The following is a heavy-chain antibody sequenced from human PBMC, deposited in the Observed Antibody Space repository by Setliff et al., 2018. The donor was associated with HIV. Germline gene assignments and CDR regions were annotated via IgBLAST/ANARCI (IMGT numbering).Heavy chain of an antibody. Sequence: ASVKVSCKAFGYSFTSYFLHWVRQAPGQGLEWLGIIDPNGGATNNAQKLQGRLTVTTDTSTSTLYMELSNLRSDDTAVYYCARNPCSGGSCPDAFDIWGQGTMVTVSS. J-gene: IGHJ3*02. D-gene: IGHD2-15*01. CDR1: GYSFTSYF. V-gene: IGHV1-46*01. CDR2: IDPNGGAT. CDR3: ARNPCSGGSCPDAFDI.